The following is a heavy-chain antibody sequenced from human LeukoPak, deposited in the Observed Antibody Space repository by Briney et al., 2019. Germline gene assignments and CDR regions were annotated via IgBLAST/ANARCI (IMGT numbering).Heavy chain of an antibody. J-gene: IGHJ4*02. Sequence: KASGTLSLTCAVSGGSVSTTNWWTWVRQPPGKALEWMGEIYPSGSTNYNPSLKSRVTISVDKSKNQFSLNLSSVSAADTAVYYCASLSLPSYFDYWGQGTLVTVSS. CDR3: ASLSLPSYFDY. CDR2: IYPSGST. V-gene: IGHV4-4*02. CDR1: GGSVSTTNW.